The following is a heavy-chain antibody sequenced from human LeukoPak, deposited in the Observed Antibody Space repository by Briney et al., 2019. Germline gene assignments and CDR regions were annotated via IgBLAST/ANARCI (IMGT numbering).Heavy chain of an antibody. CDR2: IYYSGST. V-gene: IGHV4-59*01. J-gene: IGHJ4*02. Sequence: SETLSLTCTVSGGFISSYYWSWIRQPPGKGLEWIGYIYYSGSTNYNPSLKSRVTISVDTSKNQFSLKLSSVTAADTAVYYCARVDTAIHDYWGQGTLVTVSS. CDR1: GGFISSYY. CDR3: ARVDTAIHDY. D-gene: IGHD5-18*01.